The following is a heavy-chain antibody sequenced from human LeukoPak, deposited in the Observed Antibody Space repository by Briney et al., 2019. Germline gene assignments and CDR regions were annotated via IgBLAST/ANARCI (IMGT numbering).Heavy chain of an antibody. Sequence: ASVKVSCKASGYTFTGFYMHWVRQAPGQGLEWMGWINPNSGGTNYAQKFQGRVSMTRDTSISTAYMELSRLRSDDTAVYYCARSWFGDQMDAWGKGTTVTVSS. CDR2: INPNSGGT. V-gene: IGHV1-2*02. D-gene: IGHD3-10*01. CDR3: ARSWFGDQMDA. J-gene: IGHJ6*04. CDR1: GYTFTGFY.